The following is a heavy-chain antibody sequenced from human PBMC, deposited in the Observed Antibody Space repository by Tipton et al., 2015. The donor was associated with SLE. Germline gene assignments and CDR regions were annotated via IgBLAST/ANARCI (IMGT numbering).Heavy chain of an antibody. Sequence: TLSLTCIFSGGSISRGTYYWSWIRQHPGKGLEWIGYIYFTGRTYYNPSLKSRLTVSLDTSKIQFSLKMSSVTAADTAVYYCARVKDYHLWVDPWGQGTLVTVSS. CDR2: IYFTGRT. V-gene: IGHV4-31*03. CDR1: GGSISRGTYY. D-gene: IGHD4-11*01. J-gene: IGHJ5*02. CDR3: ARVKDYHLWVDP.